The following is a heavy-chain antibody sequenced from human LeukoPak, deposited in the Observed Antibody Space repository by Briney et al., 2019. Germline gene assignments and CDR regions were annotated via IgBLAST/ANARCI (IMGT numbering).Heavy chain of an antibody. CDR1: GGSISSSSYY. CDR2: IYYSGST. V-gene: IGHV4-39*01. CDR3: ARLSRFLDQYYFDY. D-gene: IGHD3-3*01. Sequence: SETLSLTCTVSGGSISSSSYYWGWIRQPPGKGLEWIGSIYYSGSTYYNPSLKSRVTISVDTSKNQFSLKLSSVTAADTAVYYCARLSRFLDQYYFDYWGQGTLVTVSS. J-gene: IGHJ4*02.